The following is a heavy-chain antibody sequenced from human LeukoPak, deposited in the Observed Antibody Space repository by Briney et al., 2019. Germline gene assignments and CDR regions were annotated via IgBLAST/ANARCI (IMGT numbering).Heavy chain of an antibody. V-gene: IGHV3-11*01. CDR1: GFTFSDYY. CDR2: ISSSGSTI. CDR3: ARDPPGYRDFDY. J-gene: IGHJ4*02. Sequence: GGSLRLSCAASGFTFSDYYMSWVSQAPGKGLEWVSYISSSGSTIYYADSVKGRFTISRDNAKNSLYLQMNSLRAEDTAVYYCARDPPGYRDFDYWGQGTLVTVSS. D-gene: IGHD5-24*01.